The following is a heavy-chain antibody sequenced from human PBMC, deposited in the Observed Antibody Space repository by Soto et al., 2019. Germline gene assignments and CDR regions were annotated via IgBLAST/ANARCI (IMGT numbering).Heavy chain of an antibody. CDR2: INLSGST. J-gene: IGHJ5*02. Sequence: QVQLQQWGAGLLKPSETLSLTCAVYGGSFIGYYWTWIRQPPGRGLEWFGEINLSGSTNYNPSLKRRVSISLDTSRTLFSLKLSSVTDADTAMYYCARPNGLRLGELSWGGPNWFVTWGEGTKVTVSS. D-gene: IGHD3-16*02. CDR3: ARPNGLRLGELSWGGPNWFVT. V-gene: IGHV4-34*01. CDR1: GGSFIGYY.